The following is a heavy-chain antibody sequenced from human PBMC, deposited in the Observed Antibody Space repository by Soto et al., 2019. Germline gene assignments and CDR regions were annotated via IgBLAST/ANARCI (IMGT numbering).Heavy chain of an antibody. CDR3: ARDGDGEDGYNYRLDY. CDR1: GYTFTSYY. CDR2: INPSGGST. D-gene: IGHD5-12*01. V-gene: IGHV1-46*01. J-gene: IGHJ4*02. Sequence: ASVKVSCKASGYTFTSYYMHWVRQAPGQGLEWMGIINPSGGSTSYAQKFQGRVTMTRDTSTSTVYMELSSLRSEDTAVYYCARDGDGEDGYNYRLDYWGQGTLVTVPQ.